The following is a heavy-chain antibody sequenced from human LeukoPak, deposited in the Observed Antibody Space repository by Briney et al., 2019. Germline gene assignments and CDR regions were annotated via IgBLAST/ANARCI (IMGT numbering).Heavy chain of an antibody. J-gene: IGHJ3*02. V-gene: IGHV1-24*01. CDR2: FDPEDGET. CDR3: ARDAPPAYNWNPDAFDI. D-gene: IGHD1-20*01. CDR1: GYTLTELS. Sequence: ASVKVSCKVSGYTLTELSMHWVRQAPGKGLEWMGGFDPEDGETIYAQKFQGRVTITADESTSTAYMELSSLRSEDTAVYYCARDAPPAYNWNPDAFDIWGQGTMVTVSS.